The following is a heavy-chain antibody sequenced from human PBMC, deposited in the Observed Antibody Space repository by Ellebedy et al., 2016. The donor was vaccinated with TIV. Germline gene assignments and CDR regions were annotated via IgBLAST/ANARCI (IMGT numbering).Heavy chain of an antibody. CDR3: ATDPDGVYGDTSAY. CDR2: IYSTGDT. D-gene: IGHD4-17*01. Sequence: GESLKISCAVPGFTVRSKYMNWVRQAPGKGLEWVSLIYSTGDTYYADSVKGRFTVSRDNSQNTLYLQMTSLRVDDTAAYYCATDPDGVYGDTSAYWGRGTLVTVSS. CDR1: GFTVRSKY. V-gene: IGHV3-66*01. J-gene: IGHJ4*02.